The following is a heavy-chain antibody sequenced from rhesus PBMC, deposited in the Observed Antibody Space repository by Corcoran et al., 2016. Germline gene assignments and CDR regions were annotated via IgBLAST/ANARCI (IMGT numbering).Heavy chain of an antibody. Sequence: QVQLQESGPGLVKPSETLSLTCAVSGYSISSGYGCSCIRHPPGKGLEWFGYTGGRNGLTNYNPSLKSRVTISKDTSKNQFALRLSSVTAADTAVYYCARRENTVLVFWGQGVLVTVSS. CDR3: ARRENTVLVF. CDR2: TGGRNGLT. D-gene: IGHD2-21*01. CDR1: GYSISSGYG. J-gene: IGHJ4*01. V-gene: IGHV4-127*01.